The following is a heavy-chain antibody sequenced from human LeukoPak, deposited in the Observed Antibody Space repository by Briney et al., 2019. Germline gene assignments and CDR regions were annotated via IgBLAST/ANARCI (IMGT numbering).Heavy chain of an antibody. Sequence: SETLSLTCTVSGGSISSYYWSWIRQPAGKRLGWIGRIYTSGSTNYNPSLKSRVTMSVDTSKNQFSLKLSSVTAADTAVYYCARDPGRMASAAYFDYWGQGTLVTVSS. CDR2: IYTSGST. D-gene: IGHD2-8*01. J-gene: IGHJ4*02. CDR1: GGSISSYY. CDR3: ARDPGRMASAAYFDY. V-gene: IGHV4-4*07.